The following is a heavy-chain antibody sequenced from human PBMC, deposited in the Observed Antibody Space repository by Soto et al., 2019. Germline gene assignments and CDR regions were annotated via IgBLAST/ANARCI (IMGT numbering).Heavy chain of an antibody. CDR3: AKWLQYGGWFDT. V-gene: IGHV3-30*02. CDR1: GFTFSSYG. Sequence: PGGSLRLSCAASGFTFSSYGMHWVRQAPGKGLEWVAVIWYDGSNKYYADSVKGRFTISRDNSKNQIFLNLNPVTAADTAVYYCAKWLQYGGWFDTWGQGTLVTVSS. J-gene: IGHJ5*02. D-gene: IGHD5-12*01. CDR2: IWYDGSNK.